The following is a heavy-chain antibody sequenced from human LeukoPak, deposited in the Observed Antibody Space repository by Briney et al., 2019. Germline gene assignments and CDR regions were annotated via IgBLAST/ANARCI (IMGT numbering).Heavy chain of an antibody. CDR2: IYYSGST. J-gene: IGHJ2*01. Sequence: SQTLSLTCTVSGGSISSYYWSWIRQPPGKGLEWIGYIYYSGSTNYNPSLKSRVTISVDTSKNQFSLKLSSVTAADTAVYYCARERNWYFDLWGRGTLVTVSS. CDR3: ARERNWYFDL. CDR1: GGSISSYY. V-gene: IGHV4-59*01.